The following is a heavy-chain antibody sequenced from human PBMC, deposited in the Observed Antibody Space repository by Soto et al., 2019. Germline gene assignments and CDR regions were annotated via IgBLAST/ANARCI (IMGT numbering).Heavy chain of an antibody. D-gene: IGHD3-3*01. CDR1: GYSFTSYW. CDR2: IDPSDSYT. Sequence: EVQLVQSGAEVKKPGESLRISCKGSGYSFTSYWISWVRQMPGKGLEWMGRIDPSDSYTNYSPSFQGHVTISADKSISTAYLQWSSLKASDTAMYYCARHAVEAITIFGVVMEWFDPWGQGTLVTVSS. J-gene: IGHJ5*02. CDR3: ARHAVEAITIFGVVMEWFDP. V-gene: IGHV5-10-1*03.